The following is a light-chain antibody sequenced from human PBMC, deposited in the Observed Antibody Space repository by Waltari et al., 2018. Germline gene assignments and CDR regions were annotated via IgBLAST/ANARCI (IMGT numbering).Light chain of an antibody. CDR1: QVISSD. CDR2: ASS. Sequence: IQLTQSPSSLSASVGDRVTITCRASQVISSDLAWYQQKPGKAPKLLISASSTLQSGVPPMISSSGSATDFTHTISSLQPEDFATYYCQQLYSYPITFGGGTKLEIK. CDR3: QQLYSYPIT. J-gene: IGKJ4*01. V-gene: IGKV1-9*01.